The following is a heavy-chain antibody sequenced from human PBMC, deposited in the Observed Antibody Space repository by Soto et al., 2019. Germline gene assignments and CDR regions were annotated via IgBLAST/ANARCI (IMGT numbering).Heavy chain of an antibody. J-gene: IGHJ6*02. CDR1: GFTFSSYA. D-gene: IGHD1-26*01. V-gene: IGHV3-30-3*01. CDR2: ISYDGSNK. CDR3: AREGGSWGDYYYYGMDV. Sequence: GGSLRLSCAASGFTFSSYAMHWVRQAPGKGLEWVAVISYDGSNKYYADSVKGRFTISRDNSKNTLYLQMNSLRAEDTAVYYCAREGGSWGDYYYYGMDVWGQGTTVTVSS.